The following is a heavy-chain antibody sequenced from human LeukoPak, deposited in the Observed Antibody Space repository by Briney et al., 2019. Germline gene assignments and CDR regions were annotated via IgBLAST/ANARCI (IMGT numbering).Heavy chain of an antibody. CDR2: IYPGDSES. J-gene: IGHJ6*03. Sequence: GESLKISCKGSGYSFTSYWIGWVRQMPGKGLEWMGIIYPGDSESRYSPSFQGQVTISADKSISTAFLQWSSLKASDTAMYYCARHSFFGGSTGDYHYYYMDVWGKGTTVTVSS. CDR3: ARHSFFGGSTGDYHYYYMDV. CDR1: GYSFTSYW. D-gene: IGHD1-26*01. V-gene: IGHV5-51*01.